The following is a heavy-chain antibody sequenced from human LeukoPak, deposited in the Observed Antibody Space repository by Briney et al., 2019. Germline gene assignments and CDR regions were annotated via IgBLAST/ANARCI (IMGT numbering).Heavy chain of an antibody. CDR1: GVTFSSYA. V-gene: IGHV1-69*01. CDR2: IIPIFGTA. D-gene: IGHD5-12*01. Sequence: SVKVSCKASGVTFSSYAISWVRQAPGQGLEWMGGIIPIFGTANYAQKFQGRVTITAHESTSTAYMERSSLRSEDTAVYYCARVISGYNSNWFDPWGQGTLVTVSS. J-gene: IGHJ5*02. CDR3: ARVISGYNSNWFDP.